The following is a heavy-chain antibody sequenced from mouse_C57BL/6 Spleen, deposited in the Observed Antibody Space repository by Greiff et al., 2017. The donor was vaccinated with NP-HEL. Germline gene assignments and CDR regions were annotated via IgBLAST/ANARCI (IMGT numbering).Heavy chain of an antibody. CDR1: GYAFSSSW. V-gene: IGHV1-82*01. CDR3: ARKRTYYSSYGAMDD. Sequence: QVQLQQSGPELVKPGASVKISCKASGYAFSSSWMNWVKQRPGKGLEWIGRIYPGDGDTNYNGKFKGKATLTANKSSSTAYMQLNSLTSEDSAVYFCARKRTYYSSYGAMDDWGQGTSVTVSS. CDR2: IYPGDGDT. J-gene: IGHJ4*01. D-gene: IGHD2-5*01.